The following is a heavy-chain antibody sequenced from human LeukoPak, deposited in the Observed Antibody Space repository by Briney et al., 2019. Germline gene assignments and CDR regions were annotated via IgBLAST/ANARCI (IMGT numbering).Heavy chain of an antibody. CDR1: GGSISSGGYS. D-gene: IGHD3-10*01. Sequence: SETLSLTCAVSGGSISSGGYSWSWIRQPPGKGLEWIGYIYHSGSTYYNPSLKTRVTMSLDTSKNQFSLNLTTVTAADTAVYYCARTSARGAQFDYWGQGTLVTVSS. CDR3: ARTSARGAQFDY. V-gene: IGHV4-30-2*02. CDR2: IYHSGST. J-gene: IGHJ4*02.